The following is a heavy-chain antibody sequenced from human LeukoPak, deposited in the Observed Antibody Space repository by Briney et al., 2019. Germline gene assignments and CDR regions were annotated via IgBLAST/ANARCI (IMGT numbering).Heavy chain of an antibody. CDR1: GFTFSSYA. D-gene: IGHD3-22*01. CDR3: TSTMIVVRAGYVDY. Sequence: GGSLRLSCAASGFTFSSYAMSWVRQAPGKGLEWVSAISGSGGSTYYADSVKGRFTISRDNSKNTLYLQMNSLKTEDTAVYYCTSTMIVVRAGYVDYWGQGTLVTVSS. CDR2: ISGSGGST. J-gene: IGHJ4*02. V-gene: IGHV3-23*01.